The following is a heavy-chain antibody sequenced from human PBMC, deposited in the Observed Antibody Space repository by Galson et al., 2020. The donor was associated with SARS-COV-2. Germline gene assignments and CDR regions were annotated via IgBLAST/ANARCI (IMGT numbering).Heavy chain of an antibody. CDR1: GGSISSYY. CDR2: IYYSGST. V-gene: IGHV4-59*01. Sequence: SETLSLTCTVSGGSISSYYWSWIRQPPGKGLEWIGYIYYSGSTNYNPSLESRVTISVDTSKNQFSLKLSSVTAADTAVYYCARGLNKNYMDVWGKGTTVTVSS. J-gene: IGHJ6*03. CDR3: ARGLNKNYMDV.